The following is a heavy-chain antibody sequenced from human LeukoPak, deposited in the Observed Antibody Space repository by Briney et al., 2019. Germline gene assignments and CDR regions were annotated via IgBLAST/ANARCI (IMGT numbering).Heavy chain of an antibody. V-gene: IGHV3-48*02. CDR1: GFTFSSYG. CDR2: ISSRSSTI. J-gene: IGHJ4*02. Sequence: PGGSLRLSCAASGFTFSSYGMNWVRQAPGKGLEWISYISSRSSTIYYADYVKGRFTISRDNAKNSLFLQMNSLRDEDTAVYYCARGCSGGSCFGDFDYWGQGTLGTVSS. CDR3: ARGCSGGSCFGDFDY. D-gene: IGHD2-15*01.